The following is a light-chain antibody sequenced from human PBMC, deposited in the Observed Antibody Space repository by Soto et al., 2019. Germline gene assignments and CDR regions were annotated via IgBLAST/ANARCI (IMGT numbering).Light chain of an antibody. Sequence: QSALTQPASVSGSPGQSIAISCTGSSSDVGIYNYVSWYQQHPGKVPKLIIYEVSNRPSGVSNRFSGSKSGNTASLTISGLQSEDEAFYHCSSYSSTTTYILFGGGTQLTVL. V-gene: IGLV2-14*01. CDR1: SSDVGIYNY. CDR2: EVS. CDR3: SSYSSTTTYIL. J-gene: IGLJ7*01.